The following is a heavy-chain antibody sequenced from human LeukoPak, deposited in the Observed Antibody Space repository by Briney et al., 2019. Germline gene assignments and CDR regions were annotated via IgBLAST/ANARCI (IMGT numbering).Heavy chain of an antibody. CDR1: GGSISSGGYY. Sequence: SQTLSLTCTVSGGSISSGGYYWSWIRQHPGKGLEWIGYIYYSGSTYYNPSLKSRVTISVDTPKNQFSLKLSSVTAADTAVYYCARQGRDYDFWSGYYNHYYYYGMDVWGQGTTVTVSS. CDR2: IYYSGST. CDR3: ARQGRDYDFWSGYYNHYYYYGMDV. V-gene: IGHV4-31*03. D-gene: IGHD3-3*01. J-gene: IGHJ6*02.